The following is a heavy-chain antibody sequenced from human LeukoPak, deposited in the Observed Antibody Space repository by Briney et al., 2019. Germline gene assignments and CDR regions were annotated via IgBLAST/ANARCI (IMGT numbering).Heavy chain of an antibody. V-gene: IGHV3-23*01. D-gene: IGHD3-3*01. J-gene: IGHJ4*02. CDR3: AKDDGTYYDFWSGYYTGLSGFDY. Sequence: PGGSLRLSCAASGFTFSTYAVNWVRQAPGKGLEWVSAITGSGGATYYADSVKGRFTISRDNSKNTLYLQMNSLRAEDTAVYYCAKDDGTYYDFWSGYYTGLSGFDYWGQGTLVTVSS. CDR2: ITGSGGAT. CDR1: GFTFSTYA.